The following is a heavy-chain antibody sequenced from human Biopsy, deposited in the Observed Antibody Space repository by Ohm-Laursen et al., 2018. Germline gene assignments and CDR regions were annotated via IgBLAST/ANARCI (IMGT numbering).Heavy chain of an antibody. CDR1: GVSISSSASY. J-gene: IGHJ4*02. CDR2: IYYTGNT. CDR3: AKQGIRGYYEY. D-gene: IGHD3-22*01. V-gene: IGHV4-39*01. Sequence: TLSLTCTVSGVSISSSASYWGWFRQSPGMGLVWIGNIYYTGNTYYNPSLDSQLTISEDTSKNHFSLKLSSVTAADTAVYYCAKQGIRGYYEYWGQGSLVTVSS.